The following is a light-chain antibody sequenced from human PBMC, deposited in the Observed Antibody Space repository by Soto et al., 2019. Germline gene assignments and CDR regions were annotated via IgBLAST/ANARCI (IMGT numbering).Light chain of an antibody. Sequence: DNVLTQSPGTLSLSPGERATLSCRASQSVDSSYLAWYQQKPGQAPRLLIYATSTRATGIPDRFSGSGSVTDFTLTINRLEPEDFAVYYCQHYGTSIYTFGQGTKLEIK. CDR2: ATS. CDR3: QHYGTSIYT. CDR1: QSVDSSY. J-gene: IGKJ2*01. V-gene: IGKV3-20*01.